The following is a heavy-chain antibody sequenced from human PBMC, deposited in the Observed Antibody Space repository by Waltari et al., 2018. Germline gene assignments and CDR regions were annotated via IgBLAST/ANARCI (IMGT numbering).Heavy chain of an antibody. V-gene: IGHV3-21*01. CDR3: ARANSGSIGTDP. D-gene: IGHD1-26*01. CDR2: ISSSSSYI. CDR1: GFTFSSFS. Sequence: EVQLVESGGGLVKPGGPLRLSCPPLGFTFSSFSMNCVRQAPGKGLEWVSSISSSSSYIYYADSVKGRFTISRDNAKNSLYLQMNSLRAEDTAVYYCARANSGSIGTDPWGQGTLVTVSS. J-gene: IGHJ5*02.